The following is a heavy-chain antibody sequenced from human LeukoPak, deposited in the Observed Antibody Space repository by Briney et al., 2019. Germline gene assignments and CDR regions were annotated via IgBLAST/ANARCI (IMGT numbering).Heavy chain of an antibody. V-gene: IGHV1-69*04. CDR2: IIPILGIA. D-gene: IGHD6-13*01. CDR3: ARGVIAAAGTFDY. J-gene: IGHJ4*02. CDR1: GGTFSSYA. Sequence: EASVKVSCKASGGTFSSYAISWVRQAPGQGLEWMGRIIPILGIANYAQKFQGRVTITADKSTSTAYMELSSLRSEDTAVYYCARGVIAAAGTFDYWGQGTLVTVSS.